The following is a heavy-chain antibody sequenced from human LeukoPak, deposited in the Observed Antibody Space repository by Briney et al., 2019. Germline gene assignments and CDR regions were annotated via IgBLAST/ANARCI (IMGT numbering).Heavy chain of an antibody. V-gene: IGHV4-59*12. CDR2: IYYSGST. J-gene: IGHJ6*02. CDR3: ARGPSASRDYGMDV. D-gene: IGHD2-2*01. Sequence: PSETLSLTCTVPGGSISSYYWSWIRQPPGKGLEWIGYIYYSGSTNYNPSLKSRVTISVDTSKNQFSLKLNSVTAADTAVYYCARGPSASRDYGMDVWGQGTAVTVSS. CDR1: GGSISSYY.